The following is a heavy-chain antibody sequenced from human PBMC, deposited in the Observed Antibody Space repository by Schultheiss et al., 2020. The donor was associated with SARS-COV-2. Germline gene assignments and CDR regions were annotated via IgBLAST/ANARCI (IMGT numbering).Heavy chain of an antibody. D-gene: IGHD6-19*01. J-gene: IGHJ3*02. CDR2: ISYDGSNK. Sequence: GGSLRLSCAASGFTFSSYGMHWVRQAPGKGLEWVAVISYDGSNKYYADSVKGRFTISRDNSKNTLYLQMNSLRAEDTAVYYCAREVGIAVAVVYDAFDIWGKGQWSPSPQ. CDR3: AREVGIAVAVVYDAFDI. CDR1: GFTFSSYG. V-gene: IGHV3-30*19.